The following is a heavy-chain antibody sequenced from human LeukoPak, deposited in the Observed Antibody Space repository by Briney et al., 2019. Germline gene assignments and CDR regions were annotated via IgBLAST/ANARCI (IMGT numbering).Heavy chain of an antibody. CDR1: GYTFTGYY. Sequence: ASVKVSCKASGYTFTGYYMHGVRQAPGQGLEWMGWINPNSGGTNYAQKFQGRVTMTRDTSISTAYMELSRLRSDDTAVYYCARARGATWAEYYYYGMDVWGQGTTVTVSS. J-gene: IGHJ6*02. CDR3: ARARGATWAEYYYYGMDV. CDR2: INPNSGGT. D-gene: IGHD5-12*01. V-gene: IGHV1-2*02.